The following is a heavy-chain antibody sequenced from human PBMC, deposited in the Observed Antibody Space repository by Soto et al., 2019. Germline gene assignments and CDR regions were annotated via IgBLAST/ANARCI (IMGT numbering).Heavy chain of an antibody. CDR1: GVSISSGDYY. J-gene: IGHJ5*02. D-gene: IGHD2-15*01. CDR3: ARGFRYPVGATPGWFDP. Sequence: PSETLSLTCSVSGVSISSGDYYWNWIRQPPGKGPEWLGYIYSYSGRTYHSPSLKGRLTISGDTSKNQFSLTLTSVTVADTAVYFCARGFRYPVGATPGWFDPRGQGTLVTVSS. CDR2: IYSYSGRT. V-gene: IGHV4-30-4*01.